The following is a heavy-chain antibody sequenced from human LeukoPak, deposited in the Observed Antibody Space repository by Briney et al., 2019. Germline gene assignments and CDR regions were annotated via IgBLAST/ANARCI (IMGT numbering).Heavy chain of an antibody. CDR2: ISSSGSTI. CDR3: ARVVNALREGDY. J-gene: IGHJ4*02. Sequence: PGGSLRLSCAASGFTFSSYEMNWVRQAPGKGLEWVSYISSSGSTIYYADSVKGRFTISRDSAKNSLYLQMNSLRAEDTAEYYCARVVNALREGDYWGQGTLVTVSS. V-gene: IGHV3-48*03. D-gene: IGHD4-17*01. CDR1: GFTFSSYE.